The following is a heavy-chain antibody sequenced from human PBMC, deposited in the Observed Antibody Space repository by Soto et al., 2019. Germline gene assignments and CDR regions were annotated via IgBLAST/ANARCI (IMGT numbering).Heavy chain of an antibody. Sequence: QVQLQESGPGLVKPSQTLSLTCTVSGGSISRGGYYWNWIRQHPGKGLEWIGYIFYSGTNYYNHSLLNRVTISVDTAASHFSLLLSSLTAPDTPVCDCARSVDPWGQRTLVTVSA. CDR3: ARSVDP. J-gene: IGHJ5*02. CDR2: IFYSGTN. V-gene: IGHV4-31*03. CDR1: GGSISRGGYY.